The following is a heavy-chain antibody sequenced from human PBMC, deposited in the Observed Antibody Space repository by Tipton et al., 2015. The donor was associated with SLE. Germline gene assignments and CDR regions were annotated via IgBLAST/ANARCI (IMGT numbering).Heavy chain of an antibody. J-gene: IGHJ3*02. CDR3: ARMRDHYDSSGYHLSGLDI. Sequence: TLSLTCTVAGCSISSGSYYWSWIRQPAGKGLEWIGHIFVSGNTDYNPSLKSRVSISIDTSKNHFSLKVTSVTAADTAVYYCARMRDHYDSSGYHLSGLDIWGQGTMVTVSS. V-gene: IGHV4-61*09. CDR2: IFVSGNT. CDR1: GCSISSGSYY. D-gene: IGHD3-22*01.